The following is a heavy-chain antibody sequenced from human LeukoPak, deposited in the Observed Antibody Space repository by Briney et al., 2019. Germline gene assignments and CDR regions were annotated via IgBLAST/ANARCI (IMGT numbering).Heavy chain of an antibody. V-gene: IGHV1-46*01. CDR2: INPRGGAT. J-gene: IGHJ4*02. CDR3: ARVGVTAATADY. Sequence: ASVKVSCKASGYTFTNYYMRWMRQAPGQGPEWMGIINPRGGATDYAQKFQDRVTMTSDTSTSTVYLQLNSLRSEDTAVYFCARVGVTAATADYWGQGTLVTVSS. CDR1: GYTFTNYY. D-gene: IGHD6-25*01.